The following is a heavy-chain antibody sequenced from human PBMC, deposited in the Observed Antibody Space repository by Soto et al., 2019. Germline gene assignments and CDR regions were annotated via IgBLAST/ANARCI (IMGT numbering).Heavy chain of an antibody. CDR3: AKDLGY. Sequence: EVQLVESLGGLVEPGSSLRLSCAAAGFTFDDYAMHWVRQAPGKGLEWVSGISWNSGSIGYADSVKGRFTISRDNAKTSLYLQMNSLRAEDTALYYCAKDLGYWGQGTLVTVSS. CDR2: ISWNSGSI. CDR1: GFTFDDYA. J-gene: IGHJ4*02. V-gene: IGHV3-9*01.